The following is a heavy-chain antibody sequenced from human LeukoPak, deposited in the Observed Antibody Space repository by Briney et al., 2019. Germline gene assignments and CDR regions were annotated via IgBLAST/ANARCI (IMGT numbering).Heavy chain of an antibody. CDR3: ARGGEEFDH. J-gene: IGHJ4*02. Sequence: PGGSLRLSCAASGFTFSNNWMTWVRQAPGKGLVWVSRINTDGSSTSYADSVKGRFTISRDNAKNTLYLQMNSLRAEDTALYYCARGGEEFDHWGQGTLVTVSS. D-gene: IGHD2-21*01. CDR2: INTDGSST. CDR1: GFTFSNNW. V-gene: IGHV3-74*01.